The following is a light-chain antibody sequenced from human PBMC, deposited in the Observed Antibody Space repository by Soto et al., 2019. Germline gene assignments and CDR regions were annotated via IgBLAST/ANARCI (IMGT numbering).Light chain of an antibody. V-gene: IGKV1-39*01. J-gene: IGKJ1*01. CDR3: QQYNNYLCT. Sequence: DLQMKPSPSSLSASVGDRFTITCRASQGISTYLNWYQQKPGKAPKLLIYAASSLESGVPSRFSGGGSGTEFTLTISRLQPGAFATYCCQQYNNYLCTFGQGAKV. CDR2: AAS. CDR1: QGISTY.